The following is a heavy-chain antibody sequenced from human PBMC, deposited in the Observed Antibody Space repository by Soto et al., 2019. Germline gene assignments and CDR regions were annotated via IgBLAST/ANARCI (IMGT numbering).Heavy chain of an antibody. CDR2: ISYDGSNK. CDR3: AKDSGYYGSGSYYGIFDY. J-gene: IGHJ4*02. Sequence: GGSLRLSCAASGFTFSSYGMHWVRQAPGKGLEWVAVISYDGSNKYYADSVKGRFTISRDNSKNTLYLQMNSLRAEDTAVYYCAKDSGYYGSGSYYGIFDYWGQGTLVTVSS. CDR1: GFTFSSYG. V-gene: IGHV3-30*18. D-gene: IGHD3-10*01.